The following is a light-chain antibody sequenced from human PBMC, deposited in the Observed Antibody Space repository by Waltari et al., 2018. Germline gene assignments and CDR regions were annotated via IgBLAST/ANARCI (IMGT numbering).Light chain of an antibody. J-gene: IGKJ1*01. CDR3: QQYNSYST. Sequence: DIQMTQSPSSLSASVGDRVTITCRASQSITSRLNWYQQKPGKAPKVLIYAASSLQSGVPSRFSGSGSGTDFTLTISSLQPEDFAIYYCQQYNSYSTFGQGTKVEIK. CDR1: QSITSR. CDR2: AAS. V-gene: IGKV1-39*01.